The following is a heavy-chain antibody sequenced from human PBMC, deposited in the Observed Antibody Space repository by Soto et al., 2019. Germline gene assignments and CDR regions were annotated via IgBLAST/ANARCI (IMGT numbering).Heavy chain of an antibody. CDR1: GYTFTGYY. CDR3: ARDGRIAAAGNINTNYYYYYGMDV. J-gene: IGHJ6*02. Sequence: ASVKVSCKASGYTFTGYYMHWVRQAPGQGLEWMGWINPNSGGTNYAQKFQGWVTMTRDTSISTAYMELSRLRSDDTAVYYCARDGRIAAAGNINTNYYYYYGMDVWGQGTTVTVSS. CDR2: INPNSGGT. D-gene: IGHD6-13*01. V-gene: IGHV1-2*04.